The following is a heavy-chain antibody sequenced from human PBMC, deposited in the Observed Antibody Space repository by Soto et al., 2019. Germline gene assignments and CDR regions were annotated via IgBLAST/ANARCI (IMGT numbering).Heavy chain of an antibody. D-gene: IGHD3-3*01. J-gene: IGHJ4*02. CDR1: GFTFSSYS. V-gene: IGHV3-21*01. CDR2: ISSSSSSYI. Sequence: GGSLRLSCAASGFTFSSYSMNWVRQAPGKGLEWVSSISSSSSSYIYYADSVKGRFTISRDNAKNSLYLQMNSLRAEDTAVYYCARDRSVRFLEWLDYWGQGTLVTVSS. CDR3: ARDRSVRFLEWLDY.